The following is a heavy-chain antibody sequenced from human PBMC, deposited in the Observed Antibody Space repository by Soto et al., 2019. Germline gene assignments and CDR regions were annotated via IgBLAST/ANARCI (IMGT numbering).Heavy chain of an antibody. D-gene: IGHD2-15*01. CDR3: AREGEYCSGGSCYRGYGAFDI. Sequence: PAEVSCKARRGTFRSYSMSWVRQATEQGLEWMGGIIPIFGTASYAQKFQGRVTITADESTSTAYMELSSLRSEDTAVYYCAREGEYCSGGSCYRGYGAFDIWGQGTMVTVSS. V-gene: IGHV1-69*13. CDR2: IIPIFGTA. J-gene: IGHJ3*02. CDR1: RGTFRSYS.